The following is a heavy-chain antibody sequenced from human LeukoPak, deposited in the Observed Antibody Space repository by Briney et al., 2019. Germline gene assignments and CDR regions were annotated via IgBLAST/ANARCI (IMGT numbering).Heavy chain of an antibody. CDR1: GFTLAGLS. D-gene: IGHD2-21*01. Sequence: ASVKVSCKVSGFTLAGLSMYWVRQAPGKGLEWVGGFDRKNGDTIYAQRFRGRVTLTEDTSTGTAYMELSSLSADDTAVYYCATGVYCATTTCPGYQHYYYFMDVWGKGTTVTVSS. J-gene: IGHJ6*03. CDR2: FDRKNGDT. V-gene: IGHV1-24*01. CDR3: ATGVYCATTTCPGYQHYYYFMDV.